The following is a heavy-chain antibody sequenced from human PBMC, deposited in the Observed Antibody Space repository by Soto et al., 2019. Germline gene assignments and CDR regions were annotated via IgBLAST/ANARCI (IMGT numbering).Heavy chain of an antibody. Sequence: LRLSCAASGFTFSGSSVHWVRQASGKGLEWVGRIRNKANSYATAYAASVRGRFTISRDDSKNTAFLQMNSLNTEDTAVYYCISHSPEDMIRTWGQGTLVTVSA. CDR3: ISHSPEDMIRT. CDR1: GFTFSGSS. CDR2: IRNKANSYAT. J-gene: IGHJ4*02. V-gene: IGHV3-73*01. D-gene: IGHD2-15*01.